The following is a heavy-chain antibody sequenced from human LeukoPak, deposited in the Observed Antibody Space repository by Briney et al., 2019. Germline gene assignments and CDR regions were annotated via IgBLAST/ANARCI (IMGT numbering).Heavy chain of an antibody. V-gene: IGHV4-59*01. CDR2: IYDSGST. Sequence: SETLSLTCTVSGGSISSYYWSWIRQPPGKGLEWIGYIYDSGSTNYNPSLKSRVTISVHTSKNQFSLKLSSVTAADTAVYYCARLSDWFDPWGQGTLVTVSS. CDR1: GGSISSYY. CDR3: ARLSDWFDP. J-gene: IGHJ5*02.